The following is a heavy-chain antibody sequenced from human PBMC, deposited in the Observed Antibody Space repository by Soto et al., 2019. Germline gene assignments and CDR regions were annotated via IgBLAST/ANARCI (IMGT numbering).Heavy chain of an antibody. V-gene: IGHV4-59*01. CDR1: CGSITSDY. Sequence: SETLSLTGTVSCGSITSDYWIWIRQTPGKGREGMGEIYFRGNTNYNPSLRSRVTVSIDTSKAQFSLKLGSVTAADTAVYYCARGRPRDGFNSGHSALDIWGQGTMVTVSS. CDR2: IYFRGNT. D-gene: IGHD3-10*01. J-gene: IGHJ3*02. CDR3: ARGRPRDGFNSGHSALDI.